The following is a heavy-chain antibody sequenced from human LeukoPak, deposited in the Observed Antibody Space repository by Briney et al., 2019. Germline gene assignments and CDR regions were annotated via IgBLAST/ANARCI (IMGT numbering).Heavy chain of an antibody. CDR3: ARPERGDYGFFDY. CDR2: ISSRGSTI. J-gene: IGHJ4*02. Sequence: PGGSLRLSCAASGFTFSSYEMNWVRQAPGKGLEWVPYISSRGSTIYYADSVKGRFTISRDNAKNSLYLQMNSLRAEDTAVYYCARPERGDYGFFDYWGQGTLVTVSS. D-gene: IGHD4-17*01. V-gene: IGHV3-48*03. CDR1: GFTFSSYE.